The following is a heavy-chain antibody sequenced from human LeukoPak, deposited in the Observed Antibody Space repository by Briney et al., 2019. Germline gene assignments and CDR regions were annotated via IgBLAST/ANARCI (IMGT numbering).Heavy chain of an antibody. J-gene: IGHJ4*02. CDR1: GFTFSNAW. CDR2: IKSKTDGGTT. D-gene: IGHD3-16*02. CDR3: TTAPAYDYVWGSYRYDY. V-gene: IGHV3-15*01. Sequence: GGSLRLSCAASGFTFSNAWMSWVRQAPGKGLEWVGRIKSKTDGGTTDYAAPVKGRFTISRDDSKNTLYLQMNSLKTEDTAVYYCTTAPAYDYVWGSYRYDYWGQGTLVTVSS.